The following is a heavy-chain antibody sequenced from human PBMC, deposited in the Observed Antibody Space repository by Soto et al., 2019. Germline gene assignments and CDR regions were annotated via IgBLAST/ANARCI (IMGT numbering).Heavy chain of an antibody. Sequence: EVQLVESGGGLVQPGGSLRLSCAASGFTFSSYSMNWVRQAPGKGLEWVSYISSSSSTIYYADSVKGRFTISRDNAKNSLYLQMNSLRAEDTAVYYCAREGDSSGWYNWFDPWGQGTLVIVSS. D-gene: IGHD3-22*01. V-gene: IGHV3-48*01. CDR2: ISSSSSTI. J-gene: IGHJ5*02. CDR1: GFTFSSYS. CDR3: AREGDSSGWYNWFDP.